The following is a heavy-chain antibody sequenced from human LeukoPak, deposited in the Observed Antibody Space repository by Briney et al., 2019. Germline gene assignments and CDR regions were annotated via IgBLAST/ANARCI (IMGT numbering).Heavy chain of an antibody. CDR2: IYSGGST. V-gene: IGHV3-53*01. D-gene: IGHD5-12*01. CDR3: AREGGYVFDY. CDR1: GFTVSRNY. Sequence: GGSLRLSCAVSGFTVSRNYMSWVRQAPGKGLGWVSVIYSGGSTDYADSVKGRFTISRDNSKNTVYLQMNSLRPEDTAMYYCAREGGYVFDYWGQGTLVTVSS. J-gene: IGHJ4*02.